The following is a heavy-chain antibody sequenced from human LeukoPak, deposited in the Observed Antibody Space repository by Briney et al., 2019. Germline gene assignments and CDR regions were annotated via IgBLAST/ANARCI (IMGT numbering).Heavy chain of an antibody. CDR1: GGSINSYY. CDR3: ARAVPNTAMIIGY. D-gene: IGHD5-18*01. V-gene: IGHV4-59*01. J-gene: IGHJ4*02. Sequence: PSETLSLTCTVSGGSINSYYWSWIRQPPGKRLEWIGYISYSGKTDYNPSLKSRVTMSVDTSKNQFSLKMTSVTAADTAVYYCARAVPNTAMIIGYWGQGTLVTVSS. CDR2: ISYSGKT.